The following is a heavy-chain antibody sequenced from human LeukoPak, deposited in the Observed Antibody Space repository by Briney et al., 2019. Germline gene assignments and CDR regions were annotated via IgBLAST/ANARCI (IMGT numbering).Heavy chain of an antibody. CDR2: IWYDGSNK. D-gene: IGHD4/OR15-4a*01. Sequence: GGSLRLSCAASGFTFSSYGMHWVRQAPGKGLEWVAVIWYDGSNKYYADSVKGRFTISRDNSKNTLYLQMNSLRAEDTAVYYCARSDYGQDDAFDIWGQGTMVTVSS. CDR3: ARSDYGQDDAFDI. CDR1: GFTFSSYG. J-gene: IGHJ3*02. V-gene: IGHV3-33*01.